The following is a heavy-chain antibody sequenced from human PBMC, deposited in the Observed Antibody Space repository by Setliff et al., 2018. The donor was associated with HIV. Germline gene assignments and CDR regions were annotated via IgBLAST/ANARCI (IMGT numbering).Heavy chain of an antibody. D-gene: IGHD6-6*01. CDR2: INASGGST. J-gene: IGHJ6*03. V-gene: IGHV1-46*01. CDR3: ARGSTSSWSYHYMDV. Sequence: RASVKVSCKASGYTFTSYYIHWVRQAPGQGLEWMGIINASGGSTTYAQRFQGRVTITADESTSTAYMELSSLRSEDTAVYFCARGSTSSWSYHYMDVWGKGTTVTVSS. CDR1: GYTFTSYY.